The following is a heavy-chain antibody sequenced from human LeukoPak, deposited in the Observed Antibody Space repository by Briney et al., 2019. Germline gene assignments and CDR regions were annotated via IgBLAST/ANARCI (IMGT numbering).Heavy chain of an antibody. D-gene: IGHD3-22*01. CDR1: GFNFNNYA. Sequence: PGGSLRLSRAASGFNFNNYAMSWVRQAPGKGPEWVSVISGGGDNTYYAGSVRGRFTISRDNSKNTLYLQMNSLRAEDTALYYCAKDASDSSSPHDYWGQGTLVTVSS. CDR2: ISGGGDNT. V-gene: IGHV3-23*01. J-gene: IGHJ4*02. CDR3: AKDASDSSSPHDY.